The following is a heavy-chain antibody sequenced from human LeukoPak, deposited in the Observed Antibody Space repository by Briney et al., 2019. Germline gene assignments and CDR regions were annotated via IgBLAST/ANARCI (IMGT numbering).Heavy chain of an antibody. CDR1: GFTFSSYW. V-gene: IGHV3-7*01. D-gene: IGHD3-10*01. J-gene: IGHJ4*02. Sequence: GGSLRLSCAASGFTFSSYWMSWVRQAPGKGLEWVANIKQDGSEKYYVDSVKGRFTISRDNAKNSLYLQMNSLRAEDTAVYYCARDRALTDYYGSGSYLHYFDYWGQGTLVTVSS. CDR2: IKQDGSEK. CDR3: ARDRALTDYYGSGSYLHYFDY.